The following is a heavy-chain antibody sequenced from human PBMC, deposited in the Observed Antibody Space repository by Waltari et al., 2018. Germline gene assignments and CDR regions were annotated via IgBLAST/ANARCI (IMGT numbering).Heavy chain of an antibody. CDR3: ARGPTDLVRAARPYYFDY. Sequence: QVQLVQSGAEVKKPGSSVKVSCKASGVTFSSYALSWVRQAPGQGLEWMGGIIPIFGTANYAQKCQGRVTITADESTSTAYMELSSLRSEDTAVYYCARGPTDLVRAARPYYFDYWGQGTLVTVSS. CDR2: IIPIFGTA. D-gene: IGHD6-6*01. CDR1: GVTFSSYA. J-gene: IGHJ4*02. V-gene: IGHV1-69*01.